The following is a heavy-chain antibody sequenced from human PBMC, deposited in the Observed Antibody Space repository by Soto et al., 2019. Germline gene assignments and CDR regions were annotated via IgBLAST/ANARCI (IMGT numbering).Heavy chain of an antibody. CDR2: TYYRSKWYN. Sequence: QVQLQQSGPGLVKPSQTLSLTCAISGDSVSSNSAAWNWIRQSPSRDLEWLGRTYYRSKWYNDYAVSVKSRITINPDTSKNQFSLQLNSVTPEDTAVYYCARDPAYYDILTGYYTAYYYGMDVWGQGTTVTVSS. J-gene: IGHJ6*02. V-gene: IGHV6-1*01. CDR1: GDSVSSNSAA. CDR3: ARDPAYYDILTGYYTAYYYGMDV. D-gene: IGHD3-9*01.